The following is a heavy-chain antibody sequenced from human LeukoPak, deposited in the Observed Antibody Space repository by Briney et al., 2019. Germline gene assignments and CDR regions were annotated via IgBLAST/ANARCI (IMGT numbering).Heavy chain of an antibody. D-gene: IGHD1-20*01. CDR3: ARGMVNWNDKKGAFDI. CDR1: GGSISSSSYY. Sequence: PSETLSLTCTVSGGSISSSSYYWGWIRQPPGKGLEWIGSIYYSGSTYYNPSLKSRVTISVDTSKNQFSLKLSSVTAADTAVYYCARGMVNWNDKKGAFDIWGQGTMVTVSS. CDR2: IYYSGST. J-gene: IGHJ3*02. V-gene: IGHV4-39*07.